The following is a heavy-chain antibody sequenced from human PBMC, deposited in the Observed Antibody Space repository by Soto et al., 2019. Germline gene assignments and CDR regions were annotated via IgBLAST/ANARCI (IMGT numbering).Heavy chain of an antibody. Sequence: PSETLSLTCAVSGGSISSGGYSWSWIRQPPGKGLEWIGYIYHSGSTNYNPSLKSRVTISVDKSKNQFSLKLSSVTAADTAVYYCARIHYDSSGYPHPFDYWGQGTLVTVSS. CDR2: IYHSGST. J-gene: IGHJ4*02. CDR1: GGSISSGGYS. D-gene: IGHD3-22*01. CDR3: ARIHYDSSGYPHPFDY. V-gene: IGHV4-30-2*01.